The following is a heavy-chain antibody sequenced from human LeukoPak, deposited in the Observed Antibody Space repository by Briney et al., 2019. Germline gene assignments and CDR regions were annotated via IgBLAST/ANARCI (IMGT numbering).Heavy chain of an antibody. CDR2: IYTCGST. V-gene: IGHV4-4*07. Sequence: SETLSLNCTVSGGSISSYYWSWIRHPAGKGLEWIGRIYTCGSTNYNPSLKSRVTMSVDTSKNQFSLKLSSVTAADTAVYYCARDRRVVAGTNGMDVWRQGTTVTVSS. CDR3: ARDRRVVAGTNGMDV. D-gene: IGHD6-19*01. J-gene: IGHJ6*02. CDR1: GGSISSYY.